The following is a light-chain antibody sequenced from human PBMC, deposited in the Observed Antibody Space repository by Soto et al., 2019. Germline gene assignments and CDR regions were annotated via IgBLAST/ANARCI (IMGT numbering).Light chain of an antibody. CDR3: YEYGSSAEVS. CDR2: GAS. Sequence: EHVLTQKARNMSLYPGRRDSGSCRAIQSVGSSFLAWYQQRPGQAPRLLIYGASNRAIGIPDRFSGSGSGADFTDTIRRFEPEDSAVFYCYEYGSSAEVSFAEGTRLEIK. CDR1: QSVGSSF. V-gene: IGKV3-20*01. J-gene: IGKJ5*01.